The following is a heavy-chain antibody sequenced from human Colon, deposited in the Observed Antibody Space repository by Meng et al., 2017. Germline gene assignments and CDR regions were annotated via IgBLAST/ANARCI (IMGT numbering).Heavy chain of an antibody. V-gene: IGHV6-1*01. Sequence: QVQLQQSGPGLVKPSQTLSLTCAIAGDRVSSYSVAWDWIRQSPSRGLEWLGRTYYRSKWYNEYAVSVKSRMTFNADTSKNQVSLQVNSVAPEDTAVYYCARDHGYSYGLPLDYWGQGILVTVSS. D-gene: IGHD5-18*01. CDR1: GDRVSSYSVA. J-gene: IGHJ4*02. CDR3: ARDHGYSYGLPLDY. CDR2: TYYRSKWYN.